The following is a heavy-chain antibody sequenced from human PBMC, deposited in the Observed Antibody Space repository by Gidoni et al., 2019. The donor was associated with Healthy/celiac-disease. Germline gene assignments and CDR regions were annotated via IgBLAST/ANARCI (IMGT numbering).Heavy chain of an antibody. V-gene: IGHV3-33*01. J-gene: IGHJ5*02. CDR1: GFTFSSYG. Sequence: QVQLVESGGGVVQPGRSLRLSCAAAGFTFSSYGMHWVRQAPGKGLEWVAVIWYDGSNKYYADSVKGRFTISRDNSKNTLYLQMNSLRAEDTAVYYCARDAVVVVPGGWFDPWGQGTLVTVSS. D-gene: IGHD2-2*01. CDR2: IWYDGSNK. CDR3: ARDAVVVVPGGWFDP.